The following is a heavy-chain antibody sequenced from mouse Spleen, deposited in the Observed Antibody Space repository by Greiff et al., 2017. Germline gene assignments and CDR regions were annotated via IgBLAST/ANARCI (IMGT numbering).Heavy chain of an antibody. D-gene: IGHD2-14*01. CDR2: ISNLAYSI. CDR1: GFTFSDYG. Sequence: EVQLVESGGGLVKPGGSLKLSCAASGFTFSDYGMAWVRQAPGKGPEWVAFISNLAYSIYYADTVTGRFTISRENAKNTLYLEMSSLRSEDTAMYYCARHGVRAMDYWGQGTSVTVSS. CDR3: ARHGVRAMDY. V-gene: IGHV5-15*01. J-gene: IGHJ4*01.